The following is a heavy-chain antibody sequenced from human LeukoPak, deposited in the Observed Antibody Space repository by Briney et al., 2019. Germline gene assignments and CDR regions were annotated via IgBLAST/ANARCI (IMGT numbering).Heavy chain of an antibody. CDR3: AKAVVVAAKGVGDFDY. Sequence: GGSLRLSCAASGFTFSSYAMSWVRQAPGKGLEWVSDISGSGGSTYYADSVKGRFTISRDNSKNTLYLQMNSLRAEDTAVYYCAKAVVVAAKGVGDFDYWGQGTLVTVSS. V-gene: IGHV3-23*01. CDR2: ISGSGGST. D-gene: IGHD2-15*01. CDR1: GFTFSSYA. J-gene: IGHJ4*02.